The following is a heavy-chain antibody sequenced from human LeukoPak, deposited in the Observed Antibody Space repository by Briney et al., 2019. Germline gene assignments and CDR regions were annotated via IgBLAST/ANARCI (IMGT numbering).Heavy chain of an antibody. Sequence: ASVKVSCKAPGYTLTGYYVHWVRPAPGQGLEWMGWINPNSGGTNYAQKFQGRVTMTRDTSISTAYMEMSRLRSDDPAPYYCASYCGDYWDGAFDIWGQGTMVTVSS. J-gene: IGHJ3*02. CDR3: ASYCGDYWDGAFDI. CDR1: GYTLTGYY. V-gene: IGHV1-2*02. D-gene: IGHD4-17*01. CDR2: INPNSGGT.